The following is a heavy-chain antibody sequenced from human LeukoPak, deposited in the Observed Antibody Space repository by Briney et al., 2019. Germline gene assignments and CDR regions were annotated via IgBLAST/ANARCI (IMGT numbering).Heavy chain of an antibody. D-gene: IGHD3-22*01. J-gene: IGHJ3*02. CDR2: INTNTRNP. CDR3: ARVVDYYDSSGPRGWDAFDI. V-gene: IGHV7-4-1*02. CDR1: GYTFTTYA. Sequence: GASVKVSCKASGYTFTTYAMNWVRQAPGQGLEWMGWINTNTRNPTYAQGFTGRFVFSLDTSVSTAYLQISSLKAEDTAVYYCARVVDYYDSSGPRGWDAFDIWGQGTMVTVSS.